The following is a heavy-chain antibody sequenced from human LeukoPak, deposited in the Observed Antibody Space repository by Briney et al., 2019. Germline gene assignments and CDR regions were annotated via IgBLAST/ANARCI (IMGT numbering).Heavy chain of an antibody. CDR1: GGSFSGYY. V-gene: IGHV4-34*01. Sequence: SETLSLTCAVYGGSFSGYYWSWIRQPPGKGLEWIGEINHSGSTNYNPSLKSRVTISVDTSKNQFSLKLSSVTAADTAVYYCARGWPSARYYFDYWGQGTLVTVSS. CDR3: ARGWPSARYYFDY. CDR2: INHSGST. D-gene: IGHD6-6*01. J-gene: IGHJ4*02.